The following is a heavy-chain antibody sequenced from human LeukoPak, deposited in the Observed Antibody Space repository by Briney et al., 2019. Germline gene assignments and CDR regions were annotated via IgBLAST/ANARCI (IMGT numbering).Heavy chain of an antibody. V-gene: IGHV3-30*02. CDR1: GFTFTHYA. CDR2: IRYDGTNK. Sequence: GRSLRLSCAASGFTFTHYAMHWVRQTPGKGLEWVAFIRYDGTNKYYAESVKGRFTISRDNSKNTLYVQMNSLRAEDTAVYYCAKGNYYDSSAYNWFDPWGQGTLVTVSS. J-gene: IGHJ5*02. D-gene: IGHD3-22*01. CDR3: AKGNYYDSSAYNWFDP.